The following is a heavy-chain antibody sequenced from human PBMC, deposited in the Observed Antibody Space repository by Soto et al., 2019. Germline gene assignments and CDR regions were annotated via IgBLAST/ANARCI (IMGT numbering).Heavy chain of an antibody. CDR3: ARDGSEYSSYQRGYFQH. Sequence: QVQLQESGPGLVKPSETLSLTCTVSGGSVSSGSYYWSWIRQPPGKGLEWIGYIYYSGSTNYNPSLKIRVTISVDTSKNQFSLKLSSVTAADTAVYYCARDGSEYSSYQRGYFQHWGQGTLVTVSS. J-gene: IGHJ1*01. CDR2: IYYSGST. V-gene: IGHV4-61*01. CDR1: GGSVSSGSYY. D-gene: IGHD6-6*01.